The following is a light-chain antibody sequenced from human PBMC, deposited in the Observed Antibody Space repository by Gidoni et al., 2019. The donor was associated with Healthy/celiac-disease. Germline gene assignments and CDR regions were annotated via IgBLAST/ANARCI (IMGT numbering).Light chain of an antibody. CDR3: QQSYSTPPGGGT. V-gene: IGKV1-39*01. CDR2: AAS. J-gene: IGKJ2*01. CDR1: QSISSY. Sequence: DIQMTQSPSSLSASVGDRVTITCRASQSISSYLNWYQQKPGKAPKLLIYAASSLQSGVPSRLSGSGSGTDFTLTISSLQPEDFATYDCQQSYSTPPGGGTFGQGTKLEIK.